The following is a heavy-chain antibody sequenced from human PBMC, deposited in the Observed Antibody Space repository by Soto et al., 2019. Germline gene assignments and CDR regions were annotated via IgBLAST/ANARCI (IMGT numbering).Heavy chain of an antibody. CDR2: IIPILGIA. J-gene: IGHJ6*02. CDR3: AREYYYGSGSYRSDKYYYGMDV. V-gene: IGHV1-69*08. Sequence: QVQLVQSGAEVKKPGSSVKVSCKASGGTFSSYTISWVRQAPGQGLEWMGRIIPILGIANYAQKFQGRVTITADKSTSTAYMELSSLRSEDTAVYYCAREYYYGSGSYRSDKYYYGMDVWGQGTTVTVSS. CDR1: GGTFSSYT. D-gene: IGHD3-10*01.